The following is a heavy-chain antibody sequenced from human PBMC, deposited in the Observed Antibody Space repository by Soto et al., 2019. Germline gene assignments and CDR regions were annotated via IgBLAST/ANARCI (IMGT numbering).Heavy chain of an antibody. V-gene: IGHV1-2*04. D-gene: IGHD2-21*01. CDR2: INPNSGGT. J-gene: IGHJ3*02. CDR1: GYTFTGYY. Sequence: QVQLVQSGAEVKKPGASVKVSCKASGYTFTGYYMHWVRQAPGQGLEWMGWINPNSGGTNYAHKFQGWVNMSRYTSSCTASIELSRLRSDDAAVYYCAREPFTTGTTFGVYCGGACYSSGAFDIWGQGTMVPVSS. CDR3: AREPFTTGTTFGVYCGGACYSSGAFDI.